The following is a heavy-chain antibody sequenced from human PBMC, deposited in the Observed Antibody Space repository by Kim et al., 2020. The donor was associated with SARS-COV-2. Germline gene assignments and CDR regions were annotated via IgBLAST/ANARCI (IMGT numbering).Heavy chain of an antibody. D-gene: IGHD1-1*01. V-gene: IGHV4-59*08. J-gene: IGHJ6*02. CDR1: GGSISSYY. CDR3: ASSNRGGTLGYYYYGMDV. CDR2: IYYSGST. Sequence: SETLSLTCTVSGGSISSYYWSWIRQPPGKGLEWIGYIYYSGSTNYNPSLKSRVTISVDTSKNQFSLKLSSVTAADTAVYYCASSNRGGTLGYYYYGMDVWGQGTTVTVSS.